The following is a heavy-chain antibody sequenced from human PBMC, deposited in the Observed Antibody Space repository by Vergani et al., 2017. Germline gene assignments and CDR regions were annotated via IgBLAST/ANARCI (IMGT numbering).Heavy chain of an antibody. D-gene: IGHD3-9*01. Sequence: EVQPVESGGGLVKPGGSLRLSCTTSGFTFSSAWMSWVRQAPGKGLEWVARIRPKTDGETTDYAAPVKGRFTISRDDSKNTLYLQMNSLKTEDTAVYYCTTPTKGEVRYDIDYWGQGTLVTVSS. CDR1: GFTFSSAW. V-gene: IGHV3-15*01. CDR2: IRPKTDGETT. CDR3: TTPTKGEVRYDIDY. J-gene: IGHJ4*02.